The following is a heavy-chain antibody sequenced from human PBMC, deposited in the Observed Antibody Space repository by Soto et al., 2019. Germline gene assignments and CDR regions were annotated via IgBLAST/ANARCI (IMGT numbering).Heavy chain of an antibody. CDR2: MNPGSGDT. V-gene: IGHV1-8*01. Sequence: DALQVSCKASGYSFTNNDVSWVRQATGQGLEWMGWMNPGSGDTGYAQKFQGRVTMTRDISIATAYLELSSLRSDDTAIYYCARMATFGSLNWFDPWGQGTLVTVSS. CDR3: ARMATFGSLNWFDP. D-gene: IGHD3-16*01. CDR1: GYSFTNND. J-gene: IGHJ5*02.